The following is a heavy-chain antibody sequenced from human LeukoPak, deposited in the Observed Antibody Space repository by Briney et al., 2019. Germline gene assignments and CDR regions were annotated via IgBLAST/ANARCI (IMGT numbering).Heavy chain of an antibody. J-gene: IGHJ4*02. D-gene: IGHD3-9*01. CDR3: AKAYYDILTGSDY. CDR2: ISGGGGSP. CDR1: GFTFSNYA. Sequence: GGSLRLSCAVSGFTFSNYAMSWVRQAPGKGLEWVSSISGGGGSPYYADSARGRFTISRDNSKNTLYLQMNSLRAEDTAVYYCAKAYYDILTGSDYWGQGTLVTVSS. V-gene: IGHV3-23*01.